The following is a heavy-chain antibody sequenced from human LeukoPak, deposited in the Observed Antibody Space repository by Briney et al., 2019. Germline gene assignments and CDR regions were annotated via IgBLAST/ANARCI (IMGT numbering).Heavy chain of an antibody. D-gene: IGHD2-21*01. CDR2: IIPIFGTA. Sequence: SVKVSCKASGGTFSSHAFNWVRQAPGQGLEWMGGIIPIFGTANFAQKFQDRVTFTADESTSTAYMDLSSLRSEDTAVFYCASVPRRLRYSPLLWFYFDSRGQGTLVTVSS. CDR1: GGTFSSHA. V-gene: IGHV1-69*13. J-gene: IGHJ4*02. CDR3: ASVPRRLRYSPLLWFYFDS.